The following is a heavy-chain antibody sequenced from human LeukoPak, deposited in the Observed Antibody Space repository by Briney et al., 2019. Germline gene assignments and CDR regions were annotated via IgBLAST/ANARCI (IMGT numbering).Heavy chain of an antibody. CDR1: GFTFSSFW. V-gene: IGHV3-7*04. CDR3: AREDYYGMDL. D-gene: IGHD3-10*01. CDR2: INQDGSEK. Sequence: GGSLRLSCAASGFTFSSFWMSWVRLAPGRGLEWVANINQDGSEKSFVDSVKGRFTISRDNAKNSMNLQMDSLRAEDTAVYYCAREDYYGMDLWGQGTTVTVSS. J-gene: IGHJ6*02.